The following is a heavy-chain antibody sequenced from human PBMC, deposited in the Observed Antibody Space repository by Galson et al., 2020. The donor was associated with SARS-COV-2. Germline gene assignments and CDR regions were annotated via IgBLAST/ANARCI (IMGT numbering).Heavy chain of an antibody. CDR1: GFAFSTYA. CDR2: ISYDGNYN. J-gene: IGHJ4*02. V-gene: IGHV3-30*09. Sequence: TGGSLRLSCAASGFAFSTYAMHWVRQSPGKGLEWVALISYDGNYNYYADSVKGRFAISRDTSKNTLYLQMNSLRAEDTAVYYCAGGRTGRVGVVAATPQLDSWGQGTLVTVSS. CDR3: AGGRTGRVGVVAATPQLDS. D-gene: IGHD2-15*01.